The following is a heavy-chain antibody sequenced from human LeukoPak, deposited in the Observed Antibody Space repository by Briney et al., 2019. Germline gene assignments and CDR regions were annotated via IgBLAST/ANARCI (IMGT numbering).Heavy chain of an antibody. J-gene: IGHJ6*03. CDR3: ASIAALGYYYYYMDV. Sequence: KAGGSLRLSCAASGFTFSNYAMNWVRQAPGKGLEWVSSISSSSSYIYYADSVKGRFTISRDNAKNSLYLQMNSLRAEDTAVYYCASIAALGYYYYYMDVWGKGTTVTVSS. D-gene: IGHD6-13*01. CDR1: GFTFSNYA. V-gene: IGHV3-21*01. CDR2: ISSSSSYI.